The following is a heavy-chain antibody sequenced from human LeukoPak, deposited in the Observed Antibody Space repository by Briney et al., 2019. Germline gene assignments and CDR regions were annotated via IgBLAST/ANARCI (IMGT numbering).Heavy chain of an antibody. D-gene: IGHD6-19*01. V-gene: IGHV4-39*01. CDR2: VYDSGST. J-gene: IGHJ4*02. CDR3: AKLPPTESSGWGRPFDY. CDR1: GGSISSSSYF. Sequence: SETLSLTCTVSGGSISSSSYFWGWIRQPPGKGLEWIGSVYDSGSTYYNPSLKSRVTISVDTSKNQFSLKLSSVTAADTAVFYCAKLPPTESSGWGRPFDYWGQGTLVTVSS.